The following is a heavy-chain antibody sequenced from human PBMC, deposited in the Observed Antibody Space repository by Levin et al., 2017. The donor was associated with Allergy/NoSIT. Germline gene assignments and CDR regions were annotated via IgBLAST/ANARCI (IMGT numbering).Heavy chain of an antibody. CDR2: IYYSGST. J-gene: IGHJ5*02. CDR1: GGSISSGGYY. CDR3: ARVLVYCSSTSCYRGWFDP. D-gene: IGHD2-2*01. Sequence: LRLSCTVSGGSISSGGYYWSWIRQHPGKGLEWIGYIYYSGSTYYNPSLKSRVTISVDTSKNQFSLKLSSVTAADTAVYYCARVLVYCSSTSCYRGWFDPWGQGTLVTVSS. V-gene: IGHV4-31*03.